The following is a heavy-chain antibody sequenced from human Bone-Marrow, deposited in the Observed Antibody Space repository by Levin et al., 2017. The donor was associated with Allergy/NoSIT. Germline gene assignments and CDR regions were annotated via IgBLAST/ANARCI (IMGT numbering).Heavy chain of an antibody. CDR2: IIPIFGTP. Sequence: PVASVKVSCKASGGTFSSYAIGWVRQAPGQGLEWMGGIIPIFGTPHYAHKFQGRVTITADESTSTAYMELSSLRSEDTAVYYCARGASNNVDIGVTRKGSNWFDPWGQGTLVTVSS. CDR1: GGTFSSYA. CDR3: ARGASNNVDIGVTRKGSNWFDP. V-gene: IGHV1-69*13. D-gene: IGHD5-12*01. J-gene: IGHJ5*02.